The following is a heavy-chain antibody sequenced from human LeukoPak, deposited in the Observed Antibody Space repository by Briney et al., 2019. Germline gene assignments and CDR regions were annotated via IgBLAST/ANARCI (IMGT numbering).Heavy chain of an antibody. CDR1: EFTFSNFA. J-gene: IGHJ5*02. CDR3: ARESRMVRGGKNWFDP. Sequence: GGSLRLSCAASEFTFSNFAMHWVRQAPGRGPEWVALISYDGSDKFYADSVKGRFTLSRDNSQNTVYLQMDSLRPEDTAVYYCARESRMVRGGKNWFDPWGQGTLVTVSS. V-gene: IGHV3-30*01. D-gene: IGHD3-10*01. CDR2: ISYDGSDK.